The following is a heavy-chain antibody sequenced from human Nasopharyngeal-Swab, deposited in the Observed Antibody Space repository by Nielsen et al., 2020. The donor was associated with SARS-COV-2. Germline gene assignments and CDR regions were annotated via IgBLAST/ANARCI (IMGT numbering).Heavy chain of an antibody. J-gene: IGHJ6*02. Sequence: RQAPGKGLEWIGYIYQSGSTYYNPSLKSRVTISVDRSKNQFSLKLSSVTAADTAVYYCASVRGYYYGMDVWGQGTTVTVSS. D-gene: IGHD3-10*01. CDR2: IYQSGST. CDR3: ASVRGYYYGMDV. V-gene: IGHV4-30-2*01.